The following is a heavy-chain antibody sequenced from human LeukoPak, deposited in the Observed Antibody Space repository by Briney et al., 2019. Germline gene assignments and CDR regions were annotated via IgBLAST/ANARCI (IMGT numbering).Heavy chain of an antibody. J-gene: IGHJ4*02. D-gene: IGHD6-6*01. CDR1: GYTFTDYY. CDR2: VDPEDGET. V-gene: IGHV1-69-2*01. CDR3: ARLIEYSSSSADY. Sequence: ASVKLSCKVSGYTFTDYYMHWVQQAPGKGLEWMGLVDPEDGETIYAEKFQGRVTITADTSTDTAYMELSSLRSEDTAVYYCARLIEYSSSSADYWGQGTLVTVSS.